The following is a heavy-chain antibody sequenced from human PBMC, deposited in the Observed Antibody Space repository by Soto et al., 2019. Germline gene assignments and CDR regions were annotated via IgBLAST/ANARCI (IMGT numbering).Heavy chain of an antibody. CDR3: ARRRSGPTFFDY. J-gene: IGHJ4*02. V-gene: IGHV4-34*01. Sequence: PSETLSLTCSVYGGSFSGYYWSWIRQPPGKGLEWIGEINHSGSTNYNPSLKSRVTISVDTSKNQFSLKLSSVTAADTAVYYCARRRSGPTFFDYWGQGTLVTVSS. CDR2: INHSGST. CDR1: GGSFSGYY. D-gene: IGHD3-10*01.